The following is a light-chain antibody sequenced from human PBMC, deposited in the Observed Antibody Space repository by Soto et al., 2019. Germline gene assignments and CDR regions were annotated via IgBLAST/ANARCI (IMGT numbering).Light chain of an antibody. CDR1: QSVSSN. Sequence: EIVMTQSPATLSVSPGERATLSCSASQSVSSNLAWYQQKPGQAPRLLIYGASTRATGIPARFSGSGSGTECTLTISSLQSEDFAVYYCQQYNNWPPWTFGQGTKVDIK. J-gene: IGKJ1*01. V-gene: IGKV3-15*01. CDR2: GAS. CDR3: QQYNNWPPWT.